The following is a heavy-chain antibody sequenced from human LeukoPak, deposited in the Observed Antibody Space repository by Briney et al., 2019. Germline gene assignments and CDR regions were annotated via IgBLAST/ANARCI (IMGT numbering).Heavy chain of an antibody. CDR2: IYSGGST. D-gene: IGHD4-17*01. CDR1: GFTVSSNY. Sequence: GGSLRLSCAASGFTVSSNYMSWVRQAPGKGLEWVSVIYSGGSTYYADSVKGRFTISRDNSKNTLYLQMNSLRAEDTAVYYCARFMATVSINYFDYWGQGTLVTVSP. CDR3: ARFMATVSINYFDY. V-gene: IGHV3-66*01. J-gene: IGHJ4*02.